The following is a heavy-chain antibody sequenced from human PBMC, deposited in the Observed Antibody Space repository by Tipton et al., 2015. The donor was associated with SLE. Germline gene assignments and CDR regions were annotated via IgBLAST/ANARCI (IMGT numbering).Heavy chain of an antibody. V-gene: IGHV4-59*01. CDR2: IYYSGST. J-gene: IGHJ3*02. Sequence: TLSLTCTVSGGSISSYYWSWIRQPPGKGLEWIGYIYYSGSTNYNPSLKSRVTISVDTSKIQFSLKLSSVTAADTAVYYCARGRAGPGGAFDIWGQGTMVTVSS. CDR3: ARGRAGPGGAFDI. D-gene: IGHD3-10*01. CDR1: GGSISSYY.